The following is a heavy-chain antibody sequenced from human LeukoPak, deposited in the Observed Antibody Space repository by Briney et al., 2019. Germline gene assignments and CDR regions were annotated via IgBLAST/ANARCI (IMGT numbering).Heavy chain of an antibody. J-gene: IGHJ5*02. CDR3: AKVNVGYCSVGSCYGNWFDP. D-gene: IGHD2-15*01. V-gene: IGHV3-48*01. CDR1: GFTFSSYG. Sequence: GGSLRLSCAASGFTFSSYGMTWVRQAPGKGLEWVSYISSSSSTIYYADSVKGRFTISRDNAKNSLYLQLNSLRAEDTAVYYCAKVNVGYCSVGSCYGNWFDPWGQGTLVTVSS. CDR2: ISSSSSTI.